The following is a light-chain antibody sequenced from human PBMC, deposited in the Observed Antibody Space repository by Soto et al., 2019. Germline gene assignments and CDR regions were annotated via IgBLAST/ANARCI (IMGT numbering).Light chain of an antibody. V-gene: IGLV1-47*02. CDR1: DSNIGSNS. Sequence: QSVLTRPPSASGTAGQVVTISCSGGDSNIGSNSVYWYQHLPRMAPKLLIYYNNQRPSGVPDRFSGYRSGTSASLAIVGLRSEDEAVYYCAEWDASMSAWVFGNGTKVTVL. CDR3: AEWDASMSAWV. CDR2: YNN. J-gene: IGLJ1*01.